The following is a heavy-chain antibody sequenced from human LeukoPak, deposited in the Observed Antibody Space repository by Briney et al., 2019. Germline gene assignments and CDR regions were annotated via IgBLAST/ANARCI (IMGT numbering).Heavy chain of an antibody. J-gene: IGHJ4*02. D-gene: IGHD5-18*01. V-gene: IGHV4-59*01. CDR1: NGSISGYF. CDR2: MSSTGSS. CDR3: ARLGSSAMVTFNY. Sequence: SETLSLTCSVSNGSISGYFWSWIRQPPGKGLEFIGYMSSTGSSNYNPSLKGRVTISVDTSKNQFSLRLSSVTAADTAVYYCARLGSSAMVTFNYWGQGTLVTVSS.